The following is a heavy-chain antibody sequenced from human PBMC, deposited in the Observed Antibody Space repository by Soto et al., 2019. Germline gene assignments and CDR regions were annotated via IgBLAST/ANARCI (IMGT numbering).Heavy chain of an antibody. CDR3: ARGGSSSWPWDNWFDP. Sequence: QVQLQESGPGLVKPSETLSLTCTVSGGSISSYYWSWIRQPPGKGLEWVGYIYYSGSTNYNPSLESRVTISVDMSKNQFALKLSYVTAADTAMYYCARGGSSSWPWDNWFDPWGQGTLVTVSS. CDR2: IYYSGST. J-gene: IGHJ5*02. CDR1: GGSISSYY. V-gene: IGHV4-59*01. D-gene: IGHD6-13*01.